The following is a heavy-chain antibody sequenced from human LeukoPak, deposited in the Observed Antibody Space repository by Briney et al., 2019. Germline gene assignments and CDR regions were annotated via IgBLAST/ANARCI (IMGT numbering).Heavy chain of an antibody. Sequence: PSETLSLTCTVSGGSISSYYWSWIRQPPGKGLEWIGYIYYSGSTNYNPSLKSRVTISVDTSKNQFSLQLNSVTPDDTAVYYCARMVGATPDYWGQGTVVTVSS. CDR2: IYYSGST. J-gene: IGHJ4*02. V-gene: IGHV4-59*08. D-gene: IGHD1-26*01. CDR3: ARMVGATPDY. CDR1: GGSISSYY.